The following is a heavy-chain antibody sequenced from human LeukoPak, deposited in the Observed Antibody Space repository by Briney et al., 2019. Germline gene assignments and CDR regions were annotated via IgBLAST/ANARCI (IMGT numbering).Heavy chain of an antibody. D-gene: IGHD2-15*01. CDR2: IQFDGSNE. Sequence: GGSLRLSCAASGFTFSSYGMHWVRQAPGKGLEWVAYIQFDGSNEQYADSVRGRFSISRDSSKNTLYLQMNSLRPEDTAVYYCAKGHRPCTAGFCYSYYYYYYMDVWGSGTTVTVSS. J-gene: IGHJ6*03. V-gene: IGHV3-30*02. CDR3: AKGHRPCTAGFCYSYYYYYYMDV. CDR1: GFTFSSYG.